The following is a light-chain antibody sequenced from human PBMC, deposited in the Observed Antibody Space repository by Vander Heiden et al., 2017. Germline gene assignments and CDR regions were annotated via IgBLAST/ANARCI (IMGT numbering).Light chain of an antibody. CDR2: DGR. CDR3: CSWTRSNTL. Sequence: QSALTQPASVSGSPGQSLTLSCTGASSDVGGLNFVSWYQKQPGKAPKLMIYDGRNRPAGVSNRFSGSKAGNTAALTISGLQAEDEADYYCCSWTRSNTLFGGGTKVTVL. V-gene: IGLV2-14*01. CDR1: SSDVGGLNF. J-gene: IGLJ3*02.